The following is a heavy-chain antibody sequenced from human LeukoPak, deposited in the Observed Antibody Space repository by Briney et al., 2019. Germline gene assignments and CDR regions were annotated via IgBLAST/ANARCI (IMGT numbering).Heavy chain of an antibody. D-gene: IGHD6-6*01. J-gene: IGHJ4*02. CDR2: ISNSGDDT. CDR3: AKTWYSTSMDY. Sequence: GXXRLSCAASGFTLRNYAMSWVRQAPGKGLECVSVISNSGDDTYYADSVKGRFTISRDNSRNMLYLQMNSLRAEDTAVYYCAKTWYSTSMDYWGQGTLVAVSS. CDR1: GFTLRNYA. V-gene: IGHV3-23*01.